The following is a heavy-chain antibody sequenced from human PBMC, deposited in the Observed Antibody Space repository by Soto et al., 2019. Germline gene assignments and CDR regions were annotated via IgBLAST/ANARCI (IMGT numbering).Heavy chain of an antibody. CDR2: INHSGST. J-gene: IGHJ6*02. CDR3: ARGQRNTARLLIQYYYYGMDG. D-gene: IGHD5-18*01. CDR1: GGSFSGHY. V-gene: IGHV4-34*01. Sequence: PSETLSLTCAVYGGSFSGHYWSWIRQPPGKGLEWIGEINHSGSTNYNPSLKSRVTISVDTSKNQLSLKLSSVTEADTAVYYCARGQRNTARLLIQYYYYGMDGWGQGTTVTVYS.